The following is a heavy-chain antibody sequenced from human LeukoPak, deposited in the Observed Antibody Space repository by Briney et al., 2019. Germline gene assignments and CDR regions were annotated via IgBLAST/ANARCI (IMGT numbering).Heavy chain of an antibody. CDR3: AKKCADTYSSGWCYAAFDI. J-gene: IGHJ3*02. D-gene: IGHD6-13*01. Sequence: GGSLRLSCAASGFTVSSNYMIWVRQAPGKGLEWVSAISGSGGSTYYADSLKGRFTISRDNAKSTLYLQMNSLRAEDTAVYYCAKKCADTYSSGWCYAAFDIWGQGTIVTVSS. V-gene: IGHV3-23*01. CDR1: GFTVSSNY. CDR2: ISGSGGST.